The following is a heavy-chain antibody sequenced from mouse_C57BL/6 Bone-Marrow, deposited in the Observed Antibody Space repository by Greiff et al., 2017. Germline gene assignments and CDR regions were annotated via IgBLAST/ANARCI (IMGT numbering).Heavy chain of an antibody. J-gene: IGHJ1*03. CDR2: IYPRSGNT. V-gene: IGHV1-81*01. Sequence: QVQLQQSGAELARPGASVKLSCKASGYTFTSYGISWVKQRTGQGLEWIGEIYPRSGNTYSNEKFKGKATLTADKYSSTAYMELRSLTSEDSAVYFCARGATVVERYFDVWGTGTTVTVSS. CDR3: ARGATVVERYFDV. CDR1: GYTFTSYG. D-gene: IGHD1-1*01.